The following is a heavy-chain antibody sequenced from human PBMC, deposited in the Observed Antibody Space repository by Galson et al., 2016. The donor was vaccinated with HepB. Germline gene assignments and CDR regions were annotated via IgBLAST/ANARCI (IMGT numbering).Heavy chain of an antibody. Sequence: QSGAEVKKPGESLKISCQASGYSFPTYWIGWVRQLHGKGLGWLGVIYPGDSNTRYTPSFPGQVTISADKSISTAYVQWSSLMASDTAMYYCARHRLQSYGKGDFDYWGQGTLVTVSS. V-gene: IGHV5-51*01. CDR3: ARHRLQSYGKGDFDY. D-gene: IGHD3-16*01. CDR1: GYSFPTYW. J-gene: IGHJ4*02. CDR2: IYPGDSNT.